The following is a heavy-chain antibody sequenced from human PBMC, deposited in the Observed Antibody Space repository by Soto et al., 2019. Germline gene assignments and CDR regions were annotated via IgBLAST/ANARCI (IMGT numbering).Heavy chain of an antibody. Sequence: QVQLQGSGPGLVKPSGTLSLTCAVFGGSISNSNWWTWVRQPPGKGLDWIGEIFHSGSTNYNSSLMGLVTISVDKANNQFSLKLSSVTAADTAVYYCAHRPIVGAAIWGQGTLVTVSS. CDR1: GGSISNSNW. V-gene: IGHV4-4*02. J-gene: IGHJ4*02. CDR3: AHRPIVGAAI. CDR2: IFHSGST. D-gene: IGHD1-26*01.